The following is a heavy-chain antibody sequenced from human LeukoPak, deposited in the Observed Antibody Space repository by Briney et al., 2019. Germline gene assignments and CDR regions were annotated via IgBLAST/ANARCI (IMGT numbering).Heavy chain of an antibody. CDR2: INWNGAWT. D-gene: IGHD3-22*01. Sequence: GGSLRLSCAASGFKFDDYGMGWVRQAPGKGLEWVCDINWNGAWTGYADSVKGRFTISRDNAKNSLYLQMNSLRAEDTALYYCAGYYYDSSRGFDLWGQGTVVTVSA. J-gene: IGHJ5*02. CDR1: GFKFDDYG. CDR3: AGYYYDSSRGFDL. V-gene: IGHV3-20*04.